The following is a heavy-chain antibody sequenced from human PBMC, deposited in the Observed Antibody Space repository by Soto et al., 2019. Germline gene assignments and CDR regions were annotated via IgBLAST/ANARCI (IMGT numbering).Heavy chain of an antibody. V-gene: IGHV1-18*01. D-gene: IGHD3-3*01. Sequence: GASVNVSCKASGYTFTIYGISWVRQAPGQGLEWMGWISAYNGNTNYAQKLQGRVTMTTDTSTSTAYMELRSLRSDDTAVYYCARIWITIFGVVIDAFDIWGQGTMVTVSS. CDR2: ISAYNGNT. CDR3: ARIWITIFGVVIDAFDI. J-gene: IGHJ3*02. CDR1: GYTFTIYG.